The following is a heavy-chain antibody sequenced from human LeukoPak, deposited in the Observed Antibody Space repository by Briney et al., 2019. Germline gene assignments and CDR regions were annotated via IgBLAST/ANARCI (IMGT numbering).Heavy chain of an antibody. CDR2: IYPGDSDT. J-gene: IGHJ4*02. Sequence: GESLKISCKGSGYSFTSYWIGRVRQMPGKGLEWMGIIYPGDSDTRYSPSFQGQVTISADKSISTAYLQWSSLKASDTAMYYCARQSAVADYYFDYWGQGTLVTVSS. CDR3: ARQSAVADYYFDY. D-gene: IGHD6-19*01. CDR1: GYSFTSYW. V-gene: IGHV5-51*01.